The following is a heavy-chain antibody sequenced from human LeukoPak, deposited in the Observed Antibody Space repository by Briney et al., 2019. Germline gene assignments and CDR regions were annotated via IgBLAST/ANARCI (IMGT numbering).Heavy chain of an antibody. Sequence: PGGSLRLSCAASGFTFSTYSMNWVRQAPGKGLEWVSSIISGTYIYYPDSVKGRFTISRDNAKNSLYLQMNSLRAEDTAVYYCARDFAQTGDYHHFDYWGQGTPVTVSS. CDR1: GFTFSTYS. CDR2: IISGTYI. V-gene: IGHV3-21*01. CDR3: ARDFAQTGDYHHFDY. J-gene: IGHJ4*02. D-gene: IGHD7-27*01.